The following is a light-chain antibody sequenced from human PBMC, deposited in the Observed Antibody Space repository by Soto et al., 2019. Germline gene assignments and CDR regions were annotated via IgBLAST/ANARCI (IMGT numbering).Light chain of an antibody. CDR2: IND. Sequence: QSVLTQPPSASGTPGQRVTISCSGSSSNIGSNTVHWYQHLPGTAPKLLIYINDQRPSGVPARFSGSTSGTSASLAISGLQSDDEAHYYCATWDDSLNAAVFGGGTQLTGL. J-gene: IGLJ7*01. CDR3: ATWDDSLNAAV. CDR1: SSNIGSNT. V-gene: IGLV1-44*01.